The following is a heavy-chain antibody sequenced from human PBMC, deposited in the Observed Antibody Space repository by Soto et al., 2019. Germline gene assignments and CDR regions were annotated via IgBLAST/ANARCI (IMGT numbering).Heavy chain of an antibody. J-gene: IGHJ4*02. V-gene: IGHV3-21*06. CDR3: ARDIASPGGDYFDS. Sequence: EVQLVESGGGLVKAGGSLRLFCTASGFTFRNYNMNWVRQAPGKALEWVSSISTGGAYMFYADSVKGRFTISRDNAQNSLFLQTDSPRAEDTAVYYCARDIASPGGDYFDSWGQGTLVTVSS. CDR2: ISTGGAYM. D-gene: IGHD2-21*01. CDR1: GFTFRNYN.